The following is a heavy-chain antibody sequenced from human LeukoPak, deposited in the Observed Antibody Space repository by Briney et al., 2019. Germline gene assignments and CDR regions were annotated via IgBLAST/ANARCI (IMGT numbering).Heavy chain of an antibody. V-gene: IGHV4-39*01. J-gene: IGHJ4*02. D-gene: IGHD2-2*02. Sequence: SETLSLTCTVSGGSISSSSYYWGWIRQPPGKGLESIGSIYYSGSTYYNPSLKSRVTISVDTSKNHFSLNLNSVTAADTAVYYCARHRRYCSSSNCYTFDYWGQGALVTVSS. CDR1: GGSISSSSYY. CDR3: ARHRRYCSSSNCYTFDY. CDR2: IYYSGST.